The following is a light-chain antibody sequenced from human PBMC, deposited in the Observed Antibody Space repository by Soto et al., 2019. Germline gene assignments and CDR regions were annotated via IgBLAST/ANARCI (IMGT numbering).Light chain of an antibody. J-gene: IGKJ5*01. CDR3: KPGSHLGT. CDR2: GAY. Sequence: TEITQSPSTXCVYNTQRAPASCRVSQSVGRSYLAWYKQKTGKXPXXXIYGAYSRATGITDRYSGSGYGTELSLTSRSLQSEDCALYYCKPGSHLGTFGDGTRLEI. CDR1: QSVGRSY. V-gene: IGKV3D-20*02.